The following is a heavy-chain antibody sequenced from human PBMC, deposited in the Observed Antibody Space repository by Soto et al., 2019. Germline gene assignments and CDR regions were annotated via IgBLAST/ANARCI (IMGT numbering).Heavy chain of an antibody. CDR2: ISNDGNDE. CDR1: GFVFSNYG. Sequence: QVQVVESGGGVVQPGRSLRLSCAASGFVFSNYGMHWVRQAPGKGLEWVAVISNDGNDEYYIDSVKGRFTISRDHSKXXXXXXXXXXXXXXXXXXXXXXXIHSGRNHLGADYWGQGTLVTVSS. CDR3: XXXIHSGRNHLGADY. V-gene: IGHV3-30*03. J-gene: IGHJ4*02. D-gene: IGHD1-26*01.